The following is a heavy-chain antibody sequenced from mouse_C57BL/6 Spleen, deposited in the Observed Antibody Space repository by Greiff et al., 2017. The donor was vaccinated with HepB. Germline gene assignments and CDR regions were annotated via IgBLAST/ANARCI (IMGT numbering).Heavy chain of an antibody. CDR1: GFTFSSYA. CDR2: ISDGGSYT. CDR3: ARGYYGSSTHWYFDV. J-gene: IGHJ1*03. V-gene: IGHV5-4*01. Sequence: DVHLVESGGGLVKPGGSLKLSCAASGFTFSSYAMSWVRQTPEKRLEWVATISDGGSYTYYPDNVKGRFTISRDNAKNNLYLQMSHLKSEDTAMYYCARGYYGSSTHWYFDVWGTGTTVTVSS. D-gene: IGHD1-1*01.